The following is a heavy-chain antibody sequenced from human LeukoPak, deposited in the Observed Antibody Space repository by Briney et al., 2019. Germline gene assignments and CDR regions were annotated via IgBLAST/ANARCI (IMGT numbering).Heavy chain of an antibody. V-gene: IGHV1-8*01. J-gene: IGHJ4*02. D-gene: IGHD3-10*01. CDR2: MNPNSGNT. CDR3: ARGVRRINYYGSGSYLYYFDY. CDR1: GYTFTSYD. Sequence: ASVKVSCKASGYTFTSYDINWVRQATGQGLEWMGWMNPNSGNTGYAQKFQGRATMTRNTSISTAYMELSSLRSEDTAVYYCARGVRRINYYGSGSYLYYFDYWGQGTLVTVSS.